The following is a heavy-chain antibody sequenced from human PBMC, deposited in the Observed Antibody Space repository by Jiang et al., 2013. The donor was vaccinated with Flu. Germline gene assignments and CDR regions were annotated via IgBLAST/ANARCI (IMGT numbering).Heavy chain of an antibody. D-gene: IGHD2-21*02. CDR1: GFTFTSSA. CDR2: IVVGSGNT. CDR3: AAGAYCGDDCYSNFDY. V-gene: IGHV1-58*01. Sequence: SGAEVKKPGTSVKVSCKASGFTFTSSAVQWMRQARGQRLEWIGWIVVGSGNTNYAQKFQERVTITRDMSTSTAYMELSSLRSEDTAVYYCAAGAYCGDDCYSNFDYWGQGTLVTVS. J-gene: IGHJ4*02.